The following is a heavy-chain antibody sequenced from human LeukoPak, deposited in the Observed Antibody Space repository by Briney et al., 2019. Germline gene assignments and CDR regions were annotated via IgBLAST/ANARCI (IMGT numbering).Heavy chain of an antibody. J-gene: IGHJ3*02. Sequence: PGGSLRLSCAASGFTFSSYAMHWVRQAPGKGLEWVAVISYDGSNKYCADSVKGRFTISRDNSKNTLYLQMNSLRAEDTAVYYCAREGDWNYGYAFDTWGQGTMVTVSS. CDR3: AREGDWNYGYAFDT. CDR2: ISYDGSNK. D-gene: IGHD1-7*01. V-gene: IGHV3-30-3*01. CDR1: GFTFSSYA.